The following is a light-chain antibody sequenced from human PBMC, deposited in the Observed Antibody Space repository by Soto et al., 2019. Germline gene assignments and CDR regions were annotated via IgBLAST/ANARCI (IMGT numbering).Light chain of an antibody. J-gene: IGLJ1*01. CDR3: SSYTSSTTSD. CDR1: SSDVGGYNY. V-gene: IGLV2-14*01. Sequence: ALTQPASVSGSPGQSISISCTGTSSDVGGYNYVSWYQQHPGKAPKLMIYEVSNRPSGVSNRFSGSKSGNTASLTISRLQAEDEADYYCSSYTSSTTSDFGTGTKVTVL. CDR2: EVS.